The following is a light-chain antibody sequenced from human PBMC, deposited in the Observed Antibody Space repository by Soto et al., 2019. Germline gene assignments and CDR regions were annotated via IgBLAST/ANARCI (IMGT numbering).Light chain of an antibody. Sequence: DIQMTQSPFSLSASVGDRVTITCRASESVSSRLAWYQQKPGKAPKLLISEASSEESGVPSRFSGSGSGTEFTITISSLQPDDFATYYCQQYNYYRTFGQGTEVE. CDR3: QQYNYYRT. CDR1: ESVSSR. CDR2: EAS. J-gene: IGKJ1*01. V-gene: IGKV1-5*03.